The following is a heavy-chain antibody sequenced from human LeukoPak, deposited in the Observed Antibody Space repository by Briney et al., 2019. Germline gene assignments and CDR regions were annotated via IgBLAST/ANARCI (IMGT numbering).Heavy chain of an antibody. CDR3: ARDPGYGALDD. J-gene: IGHJ4*02. D-gene: IGHD3-9*01. Sequence: PGRSLRLSCAASGFTFSRYWMSWVRQAPGRGLEWVAKISQDGSDKYPVNSVKGRFTISRDNAKNSLYLQMNSLRDEDTAVYYCARDPGYGALDDWGQGTLVIVSS. V-gene: IGHV3-7*05. CDR1: GFTFSRYW. CDR2: ISQDGSDK.